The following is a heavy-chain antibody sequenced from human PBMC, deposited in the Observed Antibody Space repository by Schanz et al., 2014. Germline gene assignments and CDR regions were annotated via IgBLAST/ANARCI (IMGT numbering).Heavy chain of an antibody. CDR3: ARDRVGASSYFDY. J-gene: IGHJ4*02. Sequence: VHLLESGGGLVKPGGSLRLSCAASGFTFSDAWMTWVRQAPGKGLEYVSVISSNGGSTDFADSVKGRFTISRDNSMNTLHLQMDGLRVEDTAVYYCARDRVGASSYFDYWGQGTLVTVSS. CDR1: GFTFSDAW. V-gene: IGHV3-64*04. D-gene: IGHD1-26*01. CDR2: ISSNGGST.